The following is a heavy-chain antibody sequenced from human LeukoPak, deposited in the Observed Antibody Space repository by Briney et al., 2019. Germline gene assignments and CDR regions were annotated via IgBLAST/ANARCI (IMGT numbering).Heavy chain of an antibody. Sequence: SVKVSCKASGYTFTSYGITWVRQAPGQGLEWMGWISAYNGNTNYAQKLQGRVTMTTDTSTSTAYMELRSLRSDDTAVYYCASPPTQGCCTGSYSSLHWGQGTLVTVSS. V-gene: IGHV1-18*01. CDR2: ISAYNGNT. CDR1: GYTFTSYG. CDR3: ASPPTQGCCTGSYSSLH. J-gene: IGHJ1*01. D-gene: IGHD3-10*02.